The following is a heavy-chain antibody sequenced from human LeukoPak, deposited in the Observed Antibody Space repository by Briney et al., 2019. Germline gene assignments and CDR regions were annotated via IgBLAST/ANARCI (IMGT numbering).Heavy chain of an antibody. V-gene: IGHV4-59*08. J-gene: IGHJ4*02. CDR3: ARHGVAAAIDY. D-gene: IGHD6-13*01. Sequence: SETLSLTCTVSGGSISSYYWSWIRQPPGKGLEWIGYIYHSGSTYYNPSLKSRVTISVDTSKNQFSLKLSSVTAADTAVYYCARHGVAAAIDYWGQGTLVTVSS. CDR1: GGSISSYY. CDR2: IYHSGST.